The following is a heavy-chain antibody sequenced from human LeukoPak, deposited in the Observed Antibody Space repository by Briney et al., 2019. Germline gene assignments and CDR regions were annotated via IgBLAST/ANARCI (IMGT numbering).Heavy chain of an antibody. V-gene: IGHV3-33*01. Sequence: GGSLRLSCAASGFAFSSYGMHWVRQAPGKGLEWVAVIRYDGSNKYYADSVKGRFTISRDNSKNTLYLRMNSLRAEDTAVYYCARDQLLWFGELSCGLDSWGQGTLVTVSS. CDR3: ARDQLLWFGELSCGLDS. D-gene: IGHD3-10*01. J-gene: IGHJ4*02. CDR2: IRYDGSNK. CDR1: GFAFSSYG.